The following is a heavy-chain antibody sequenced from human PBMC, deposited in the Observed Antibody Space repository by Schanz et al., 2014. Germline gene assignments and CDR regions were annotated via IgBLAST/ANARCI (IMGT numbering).Heavy chain of an antibody. V-gene: IGHV3-15*01. D-gene: IGHD3-10*01. J-gene: IGHJ5*02. Sequence: EAQVVESGGGLVKPGGSLRLSCVASGFTFSNAWMNGVRQGPGNRREWVGRIKSRSDGGTTDYAAPVKGRFIISRDDSRNTLYLQMSGLKTEDTAVYYCSTTPNFYASGTYSWFDPWGQGTRVTVSS. CDR1: GFTFSNAW. CDR3: STTPNFYASGTYSWFDP. CDR2: IKSRSDGGTT.